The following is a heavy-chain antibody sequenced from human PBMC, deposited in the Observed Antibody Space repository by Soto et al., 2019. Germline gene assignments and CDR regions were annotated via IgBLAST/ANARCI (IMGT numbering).Heavy chain of an antibody. Sequence: GGSLRLSCAASGFTFTNAWMSWVRQAPGKGLEWVGRIKSKTDGETTDYAAPVKGRFTISRDDSKNTLYLQMNSLKTEDTAVYFCTTGPRGKTVITVFDIWGQGTMVTVSS. J-gene: IGHJ3*02. CDR1: GFTFTNAW. CDR2: IKSKTDGETT. D-gene: IGHD1-20*01. CDR3: TTGPRGKTVITVFDI. V-gene: IGHV3-15*01.